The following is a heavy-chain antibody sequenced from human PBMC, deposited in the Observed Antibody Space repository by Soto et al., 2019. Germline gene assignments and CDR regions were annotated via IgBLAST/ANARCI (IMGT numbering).Heavy chain of an antibody. CDR3: ATWGYYDSSGYPDAFDI. J-gene: IGHJ3*02. V-gene: IGHV1-18*01. CDR2: ISAYNGNT. Sequence: QVQLVQSGAEVKKPGASVKVSCKASGYTFTSYGISWVRQAPGQGLEWMGWISAYNGNTNYAQKLQGRVTMTTDTSTSTAYMELRSLRSDDTAVYYCATWGYYDSSGYPDAFDIWGQGTMVTVSS. D-gene: IGHD3-22*01. CDR1: GYTFTSYG.